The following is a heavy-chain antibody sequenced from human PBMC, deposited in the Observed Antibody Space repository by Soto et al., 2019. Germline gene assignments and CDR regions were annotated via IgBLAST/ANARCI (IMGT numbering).Heavy chain of an antibody. D-gene: IGHD5-18*01. CDR1: GDSFKHYA. CDR3: ARLDSTMISFDY. Sequence: QVPLVQSGAEVNKTGSSVKISCKTSGDSFKHYAIGWVRQVPGQGLEWTGSIIPLFGTANYARMFEGRVTITADKSTTTVYMELGSLRSEDTAVYYCARLDSTMISFDYWGQGTLVTVSS. CDR2: IIPLFGTA. J-gene: IGHJ4*02. V-gene: IGHV1-69*06.